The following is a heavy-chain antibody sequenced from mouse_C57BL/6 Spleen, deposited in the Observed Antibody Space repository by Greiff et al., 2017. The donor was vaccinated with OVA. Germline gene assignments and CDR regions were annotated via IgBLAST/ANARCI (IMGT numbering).Heavy chain of an antibody. Sequence: LQESGAELARPGASVKLSCKASGYTFTSYGISWVKQRTGQGLEWIGEIYPRSGNTYYNEKFKGKATLTADKSSSTAYMELRSLTSEDSAVYFCARSGGNYYAMDYWGQGTSVTVSS. V-gene: IGHV1-81*01. CDR3: ARSGGNYYAMDY. D-gene: IGHD1-1*02. CDR1: GYTFTSYG. CDR2: IYPRSGNT. J-gene: IGHJ4*01.